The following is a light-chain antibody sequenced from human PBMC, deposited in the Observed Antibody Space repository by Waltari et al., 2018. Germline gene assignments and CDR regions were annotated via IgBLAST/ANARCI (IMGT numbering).Light chain of an antibody. CDR3: HQYSGYS. Sequence: DIQMTQSPSTLSAFVGDRVTITCRASQSIDKRLAWYQQKPGKAPKLLIYKASTLETGVPSRFSGSGSGTEFTLTISSLQPDDFATYYCHQYSGYSFGQGTKVEIK. J-gene: IGKJ1*01. CDR1: QSIDKR. V-gene: IGKV1-5*03. CDR2: KAS.